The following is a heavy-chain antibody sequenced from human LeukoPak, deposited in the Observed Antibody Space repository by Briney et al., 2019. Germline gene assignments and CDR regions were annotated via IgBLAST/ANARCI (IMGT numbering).Heavy chain of an antibody. CDR3: ARDHWNDAAFDY. CDR1: GFTFSSYW. D-gene: IGHD1-1*01. CDR2: IKQDGSEK. Sequence: GGSLRLSCAAPGFTFSSYWMSWVRQTPGKGLEWVANIKQDGSEKYYVDSVKGRFTISRDNAKNSLYLQMNSLRAEDTAVYYCARDHWNDAAFDYWGQGTLVTVSS. V-gene: IGHV3-7*03. J-gene: IGHJ4*02.